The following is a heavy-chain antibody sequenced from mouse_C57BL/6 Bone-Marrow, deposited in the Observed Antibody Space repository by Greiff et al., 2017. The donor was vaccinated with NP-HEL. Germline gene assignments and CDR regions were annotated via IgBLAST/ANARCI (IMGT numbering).Heavy chain of an antibody. CDR3: ARPLYYDYDDWYFDV. D-gene: IGHD2-4*01. V-gene: IGHV5-12*01. CDR1: GFTFSDYY. CDR2: ISNGGGST. Sequence: EVKLMESGGGLVQPGGSLKLSCAASGFTFSDYYMYWVRQTPEKRLEWVAYISNGGGSTYYPDTVKGRCTISRDNAKNTLCLQMSRLKSEDTAMYYCARPLYYDYDDWYFDVWGTGTTVTVSS. J-gene: IGHJ1*03.